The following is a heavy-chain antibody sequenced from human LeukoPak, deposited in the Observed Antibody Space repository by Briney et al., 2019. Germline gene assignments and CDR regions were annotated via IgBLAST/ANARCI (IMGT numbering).Heavy chain of an antibody. Sequence: PGGSLRLSCTASGFTVSSIYMSWVRQAPGKGLEWVSIIYRGGTTYYADSVKGRFTISRDNSKNTLFVQMSSLRAEDTAVYYCAKTLNLFGYSSSSYPGYWGHGTQVTVSS. CDR1: GFTVSSIY. V-gene: IGHV3-53*05. J-gene: IGHJ4*01. CDR2: IYRGGTT. D-gene: IGHD6-6*01. CDR3: AKTLNLFGYSSSSYPGY.